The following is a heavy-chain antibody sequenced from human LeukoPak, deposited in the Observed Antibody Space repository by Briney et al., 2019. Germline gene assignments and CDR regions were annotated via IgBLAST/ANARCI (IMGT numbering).Heavy chain of an antibody. CDR2: IYYTGGT. J-gene: IGHJ4*02. V-gene: IGHV4-59*08. Sequence: ETLCLTCTVSGGSMSGYYWSWIRQPPGKRLEWIGYIYYTGGTNYNPSLKSRVTISVDTSKNQFSLKLSSVTAADTAVYYCARRGWYFDFWGRGTLVTVSS. CDR1: GGSMSGYY. CDR3: ARRGWYFDF.